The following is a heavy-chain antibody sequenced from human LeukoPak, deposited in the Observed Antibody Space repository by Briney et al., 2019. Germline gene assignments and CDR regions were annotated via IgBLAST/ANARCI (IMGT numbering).Heavy chain of an antibody. Sequence: GGSLRLSCAASGFTFGNYVMNWVRQAPGKGPEWVSSIVSYGAVTYYAESLKGRFIISRDNSKDTVYLQMNSLRAEDTAVYYCAKGLSPTRPPYCMDVWGKGTTVTVSS. CDR1: GFTFGNYV. D-gene: IGHD1-26*01. CDR2: IVSYGAVT. CDR3: AKGLSPTRPPYCMDV. V-gene: IGHV3-23*01. J-gene: IGHJ6*03.